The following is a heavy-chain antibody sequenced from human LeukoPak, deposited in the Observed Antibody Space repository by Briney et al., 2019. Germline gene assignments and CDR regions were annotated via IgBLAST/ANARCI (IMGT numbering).Heavy chain of an antibody. J-gene: IGHJ4*02. CDR2: IGSRGSAI. Sequence: KAGGSLRLACATSGFTFSDYYIAWIRQAPGKVLEWVSYIGSRGSAIYYADSVKGRFTISRDNAENSLYLQMNSLRADDTVLYYCARSPQGVPAAMPFDYWGQGTQVTASS. D-gene: IGHD2-2*01. V-gene: IGHV3-11*01. CDR1: GFTFSDYY. CDR3: ARSPQGVPAAMPFDY.